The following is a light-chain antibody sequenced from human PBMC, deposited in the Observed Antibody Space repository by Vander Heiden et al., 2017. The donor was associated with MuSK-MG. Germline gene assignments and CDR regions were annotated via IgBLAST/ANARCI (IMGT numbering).Light chain of an antibody. J-gene: IGLJ2*01. CDR3: CSDSGSSTLV. CDR2: DIS. V-gene: IGLV2-23*02. Sequence: QSALTQPASVSGSPGQSTTISCTGTSSDVGIYNLVSWYQQHPGEAPKLMIYDISKRPSGVSNRFSGSKSGNTASLTISRLQAEDEADYYCCSDSGSSTLVFGGGTKLTVL. CDR1: SSDVGIYNL.